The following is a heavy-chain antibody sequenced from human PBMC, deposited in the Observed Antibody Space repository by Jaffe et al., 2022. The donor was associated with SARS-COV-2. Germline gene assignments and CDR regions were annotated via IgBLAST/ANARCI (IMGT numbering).Heavy chain of an antibody. Sequence: EVQLVESGGGLVQPGGSLRLSCAASGFTFSSYWMSWVRQAPGKGLEWVANIKQDGSEKYYVDSVKGRFTISRDNAKNSLYLQMNSLRAEDTAVYYCARAFQYYGSGSYFPQYYFDYWGQGTLVTVSS. D-gene: IGHD3-10*01. CDR1: GFTFSSYW. CDR3: ARAFQYYGSGSYFPQYYFDY. V-gene: IGHV3-7*03. CDR2: IKQDGSEK. J-gene: IGHJ4*02.